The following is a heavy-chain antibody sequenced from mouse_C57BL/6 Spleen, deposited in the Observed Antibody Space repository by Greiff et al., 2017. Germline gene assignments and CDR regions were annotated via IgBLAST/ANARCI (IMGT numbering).Heavy chain of an antibody. CDR2: ISDGGSYT. V-gene: IGHV5-4*03. CDR1: GFTFSSYA. Sequence: EVKLVESGGGLVKPGGSLKLSCAASGFTFSSYAMSWVRQTPEKRLEWVATISDGGSYTYYPDNVKGRFTISRDNAKNNLYLQMSHLKSEDTAMYYCARGGIDYWGQGTTLTVSS. CDR3: ARGGIDY. J-gene: IGHJ2*01.